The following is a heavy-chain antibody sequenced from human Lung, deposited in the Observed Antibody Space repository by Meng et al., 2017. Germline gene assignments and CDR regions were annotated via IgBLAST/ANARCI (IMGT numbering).Heavy chain of an antibody. J-gene: IGHJ4*02. CDR1: SFTFRSYW. Sequence: VPLWTVCGWLVQLGGSLRLPCAASSFTFRSYWMHWVRQAPGKGLMWVSRIRGDGGSIVYADSVKGRFAISRDNAKNTLFLQMNSLRAEDTAVYYCARESGYFEYWGQGILVTVSS. CDR2: IRGDGGSI. CDR3: ARESGYFEY. V-gene: IGHV3-74*03.